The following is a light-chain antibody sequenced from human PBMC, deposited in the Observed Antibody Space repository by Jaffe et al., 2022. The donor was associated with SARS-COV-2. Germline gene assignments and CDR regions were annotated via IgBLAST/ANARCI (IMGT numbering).Light chain of an antibody. CDR1: QSISSW. V-gene: IGKV1-5*03. CDR3: QEYDSYSGT. J-gene: IGKJ1*01. CDR2: KAS. Sequence: DIQMTQSPSTLSASVGDRVTITCRASQSISSWLAWYQQKPGTAPKLLIYKASDLESGVPSRFSGSGSGTEFTLTISSLQPDDFATYYCQEYDSYSGTFGRGTKVEIK.